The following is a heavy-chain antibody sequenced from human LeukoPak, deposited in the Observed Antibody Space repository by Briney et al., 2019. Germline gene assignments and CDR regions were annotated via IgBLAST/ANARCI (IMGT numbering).Heavy chain of an antibody. CDR3: AKGGRSSGLGFDY. CDR2: IIHDGSNK. J-gene: IGHJ4*02. CDR1: GFTFSTYG. Sequence: GGSLRLSCAASGFTFSTYGMHWVRQAPGKGLEWVAVIIHDGSNKYYADSVKGRFTISRDNSKNTLYLQMNSLRAEDTAVYYCAKGGRSSGLGFDYWGQGTLVTVSS. V-gene: IGHV3-30*18. D-gene: IGHD6-19*01.